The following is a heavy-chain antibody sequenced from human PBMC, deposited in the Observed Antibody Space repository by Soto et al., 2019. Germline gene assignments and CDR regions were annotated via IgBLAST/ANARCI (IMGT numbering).Heavy chain of an antibody. CDR2: ISFDGKTE. V-gene: IGHV3-30*09. Sequence: QVQLVESGGGVVQPGRSLRLSCAASGFTFSDYPMYWVRKAPGKGLDWVALISFDGKTEYYAGSVKGRFAISRDNSKNTLYLQMNTLRGEDTAVYYCAGIYSDDSKGYYPGESWGQGTLVTVST. D-gene: IGHD3-3*01. CDR1: GFTFSDYP. J-gene: IGHJ5*02. CDR3: AGIYSDDSKGYYPGES.